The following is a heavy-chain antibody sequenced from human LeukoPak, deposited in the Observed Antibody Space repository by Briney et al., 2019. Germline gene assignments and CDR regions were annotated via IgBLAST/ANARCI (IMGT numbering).Heavy chain of an antibody. J-gene: IGHJ4*02. CDR2: INPNSGGT. D-gene: IGHD4-17*01. CDR3: ARTRGYGDSYFDY. V-gene: IGHV1-2*02. Sequence: GASVKVSCKASGYTFTGYYMHWVRQAPGQGLEWMGWINPNSGGTNYAQKFQGRVTMTRDTSIRTAYMELSRLRSDDTAVYYCARTRGYGDSYFDYWGQGTLVTASS. CDR1: GYTFTGYY.